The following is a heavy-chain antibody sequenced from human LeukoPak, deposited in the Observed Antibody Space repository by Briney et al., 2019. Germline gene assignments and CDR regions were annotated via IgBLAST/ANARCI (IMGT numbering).Heavy chain of an antibody. CDR1: GFTFSSYA. CDR2: ISGSGGST. CDR3: ARPRYSGSYFEY. J-gene: IGHJ4*02. D-gene: IGHD1-26*01. Sequence: PGGSLRLSCAASGFTFSSYAMSWVRQAPGKGLEWVSAISGSGGSTYYADSVKGRFTISRDNAKNTLYLQMNSLRVEDTAVYYCARPRYSGSYFEYWGRGTLVTVSS. V-gene: IGHV3-23*01.